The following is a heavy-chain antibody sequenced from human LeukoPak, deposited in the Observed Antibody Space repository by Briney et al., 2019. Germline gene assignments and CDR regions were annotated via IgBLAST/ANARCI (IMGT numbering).Heavy chain of an antibody. D-gene: IGHD3-9*01. CDR1: GGTFSSYA. Sequence: SVKVSCKASGGTFSSYAISWVRQAPGQGLEWMGGIIPIFGTANYARKFQGRVTITADESTSTACMELSSLRSEDTAVYYCARSGYWGYDILTGYADYWGQGTLVTVSS. CDR2: IIPIFGTA. J-gene: IGHJ4*02. CDR3: ARSGYWGYDILTGYADY. V-gene: IGHV1-69*13.